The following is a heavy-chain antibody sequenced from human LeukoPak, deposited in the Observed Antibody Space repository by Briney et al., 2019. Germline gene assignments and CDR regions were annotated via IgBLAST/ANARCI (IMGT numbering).Heavy chain of an antibody. CDR3: ARGETVTTGMDY. D-gene: IGHD4-11*01. CDR2: IYTSGST. J-gene: IGHJ4*02. Sequence: ASQTLSLTCTVSGGSISSGSYYWSWIRQPAGKGLEWIGRIYTSGSTNYNPSLKSRVTISVDTSKNQFSLKLSSVTAADTAVYYCARGETVTTGMDYWGQGTLVTVSS. V-gene: IGHV4-61*02. CDR1: GGSISSGSYY.